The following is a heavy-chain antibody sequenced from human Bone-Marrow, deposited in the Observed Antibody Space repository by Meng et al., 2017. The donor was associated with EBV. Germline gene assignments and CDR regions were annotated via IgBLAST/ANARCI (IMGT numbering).Heavy chain of an antibody. CDR2: FLPILGAA. D-gene: IGHD6-19*01. J-gene: IGHJ5*02. CDR1: GHRSTSLA. V-gene: IGHV1-69*06. Sequence: VLAGARGEEHRDSYTLSTMLSGHRSTSLAYAWLRRDPGKGAEWMGGFLPILGAANYATQFQGRLTITADKSPTTAFMELRSLRVDDTAVDFCARDGIAVPGGSNWFDPWGQGTLVTVSS. CDR3: ARDGIAVPGGSNWFDP.